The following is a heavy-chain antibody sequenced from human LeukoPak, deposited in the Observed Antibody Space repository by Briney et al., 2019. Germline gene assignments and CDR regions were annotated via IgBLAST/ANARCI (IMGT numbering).Heavy chain of an antibody. J-gene: IGHJ4*02. V-gene: IGHV1-24*01. CDR1: GYTLTELS. CDR2: FDPEDGET. CDR3: ATILDSYCSGGSCYSGGFDY. D-gene: IGHD2-15*01. Sequence: GASVKVSRKVSGYTLTELSMHWVRQAPGKGLEWMGGFDPEDGETIYAQKFQGRVTMTEDTSTDTAYMELSSLRSEDTAVYYCATILDSYCSGGSCYSGGFDYWGQGTLVTVSS.